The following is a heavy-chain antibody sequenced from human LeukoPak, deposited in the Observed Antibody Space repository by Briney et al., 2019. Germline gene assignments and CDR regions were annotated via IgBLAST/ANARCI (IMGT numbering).Heavy chain of an antibody. CDR3: AREGSNWYWYFDL. Sequence: TGGSLRLSCAASGLTFSSYWMSWVRQAPGKGLEWVANIKQDGSEKYYVDSVKGRFTISRDNAKSSLYLQMNSLRAEDTAVYFCAREGSNWYWYFDLWGRGTLVTVSS. J-gene: IGHJ2*01. CDR2: IKQDGSEK. V-gene: IGHV3-7*01. CDR1: GLTFSSYW. D-gene: IGHD6-13*01.